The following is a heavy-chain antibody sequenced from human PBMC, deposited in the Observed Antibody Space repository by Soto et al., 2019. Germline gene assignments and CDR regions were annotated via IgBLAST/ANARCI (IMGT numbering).Heavy chain of an antibody. D-gene: IGHD3-22*01. CDR2: IIPIFGTA. CDR1: GGTFSSYA. CDR3: ARDDSASKYYYYGMDV. J-gene: IGHJ6*02. Sequence: ASVKVSCKASGGTFSSYAISWVRQAPGQGLEWMGGIIPIFGTANYAQKFQGRVTITADESTSTAYMELSSLRSEDTAVYYCARDDSASKYYYYGMDVWGQGTTVTVSS. V-gene: IGHV1-69*13.